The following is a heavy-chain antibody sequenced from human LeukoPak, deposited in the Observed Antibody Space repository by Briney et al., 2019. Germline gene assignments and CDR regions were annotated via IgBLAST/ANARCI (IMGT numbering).Heavy chain of an antibody. CDR1: GGSIGSYY. V-gene: IGHV4-59*01. J-gene: IGHJ6*03. D-gene: IGHD5-18*01. CDR2: IYYSGST. CDR3: ARDRGYSYGDYYYYYYMDV. Sequence: PSETLSLTCTVSGGSIGSYYWSWIRQPPGKGLEWIGYIYYSGSTNYNPSLKSRVTISVDTSKNQFSLKLSSVTAADTAVYYCARDRGYSYGDYYYYYYMDVWGKGTTVTVSS.